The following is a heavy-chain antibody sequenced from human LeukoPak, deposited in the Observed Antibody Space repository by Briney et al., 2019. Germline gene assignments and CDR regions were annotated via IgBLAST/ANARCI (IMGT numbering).Heavy chain of an antibody. D-gene: IGHD6-19*01. J-gene: IGHJ4*02. CDR3: ARLVAGYYFDY. CDR1: GGSISSYY. Sequence: SETLSLTCTVSGGSISSYYWSWIRQPPGKGLEWIGYIYYSGGTFYNPSLKSRVTISVDTSKNQFSLKLNSVTAADTAVYYCARLVAGYYFDYWGQGTLVTVSS. CDR2: IYYSGGT. V-gene: IGHV4-59*08.